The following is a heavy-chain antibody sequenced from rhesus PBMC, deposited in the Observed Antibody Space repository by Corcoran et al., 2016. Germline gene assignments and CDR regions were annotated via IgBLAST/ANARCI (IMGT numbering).Heavy chain of an antibody. D-gene: IGHD5-24*01. CDR2: INSGGGST. V-gene: IGHV3S42*01. J-gene: IGHJ4*01. CDR3: TTPRYSGYLDYFDY. Sequence: VQLVESGGGLAKPGGSLRLSCAASGFTFSSYWMNWVRQAPGKGLEWVSAINSGGGSTYYADYVKGRFTISRDNSKNTLSLQMNSLRAEDTAVYYCTTPRYSGYLDYFDYWGQGVLVTVSS. CDR1: GFTFSSYW.